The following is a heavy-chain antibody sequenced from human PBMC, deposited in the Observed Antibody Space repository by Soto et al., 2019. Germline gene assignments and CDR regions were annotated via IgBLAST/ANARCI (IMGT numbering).Heavy chain of an antibody. Sequence: EVQLVESGGGLVKPGGSLRLSCAASGFTFSSYSMNWVRQAPGKGLEWVSSISSSSSYIYYADSVKGRFTISRDNAKNSLYQQMNSLRAEDTAVYYCARDALYSRRQRGDAFDIWGQGTMVTVSS. D-gene: IGHD6-13*01. CDR2: ISSSSSYI. J-gene: IGHJ3*02. CDR1: GFTFSSYS. V-gene: IGHV3-21*01. CDR3: ARDALYSRRQRGDAFDI.